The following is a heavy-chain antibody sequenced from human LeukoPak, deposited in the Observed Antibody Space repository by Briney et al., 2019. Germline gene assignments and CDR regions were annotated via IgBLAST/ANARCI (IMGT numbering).Heavy chain of an antibody. CDR3: AREASGSYFHN. CDR2: IRTDDST. D-gene: IGHD1-26*01. CDR1: GFIVGNSY. Sequence: GGSLRLSCAASGFIVGNSYVSWVSQAPGKGLEWISLIRTDDSTYYADSVKGRFTISRDTSRNTLYLQMNILRAEDTAVYYCAREASGSYFHNWGQGTLVTVSS. J-gene: IGHJ1*01. V-gene: IGHV3-53*01.